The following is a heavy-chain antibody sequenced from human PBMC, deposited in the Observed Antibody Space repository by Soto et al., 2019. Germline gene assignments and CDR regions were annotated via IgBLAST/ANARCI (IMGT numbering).Heavy chain of an antibody. CDR2: INQDGSEK. CDR3: TRYLDF. Sequence: PGGSLRLSCAASGFTFSTSWMDWVRQTPGKGLEWVANINQDGSEKNYVDSVKGRFTISRDNAKNSLFLQMSSLTAEDSGLYYCTRYLDFWGQGTLVPSPQ. J-gene: IGHJ4*02. V-gene: IGHV3-7*01. CDR1: GFTFSTSW.